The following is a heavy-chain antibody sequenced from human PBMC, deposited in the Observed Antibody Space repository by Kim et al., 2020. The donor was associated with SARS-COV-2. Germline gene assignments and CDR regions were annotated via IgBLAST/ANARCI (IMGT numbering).Heavy chain of an antibody. Sequence: NSGNTGYAQKFQGRVTMTRNTSISTAYMELSSLRSEDTAVYYCARGFFDLWGRGTLVTVSS. CDR2: NSGNT. V-gene: IGHV1-8*01. J-gene: IGHJ2*01. CDR3: ARGFFDL.